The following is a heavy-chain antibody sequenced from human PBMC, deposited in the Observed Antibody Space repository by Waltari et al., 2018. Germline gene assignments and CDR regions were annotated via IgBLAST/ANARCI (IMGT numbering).Heavy chain of an antibody. D-gene: IGHD3-22*01. CDR2: IMTDGREE. CDR3: VRDQWFAFDI. J-gene: IGHJ3*02. Sequence: EVQLVESGGGLVQPGGSLRLSCAASGFPLSIYWMSWVRQAPGKGPEWVANIMTDGREEYYVDSVRGRFTISRDNAKNSLYLQMNSLRPEDTAVYYCVRDQWFAFDIWGQGTMVTVSS. V-gene: IGHV3-7*01. CDR1: GFPLSIYW.